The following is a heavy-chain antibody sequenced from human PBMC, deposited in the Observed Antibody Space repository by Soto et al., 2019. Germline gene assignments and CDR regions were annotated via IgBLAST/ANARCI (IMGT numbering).Heavy chain of an antibody. CDR3: ARSSGYYYLEY. Sequence: QVQLVQSGAEVKKPGASVKVSCKASGYTFTNYATHWVRQAPGQRLEWMGWINAGNGNTKYSQQFQCRVTITRDTSASTAYMELSSLRSEDTAVYYCARSSGYYYLEYWGQGTLVTVSS. V-gene: IGHV1-3*01. CDR2: INAGNGNT. CDR1: GYTFTNYA. J-gene: IGHJ4*02. D-gene: IGHD3-22*01.